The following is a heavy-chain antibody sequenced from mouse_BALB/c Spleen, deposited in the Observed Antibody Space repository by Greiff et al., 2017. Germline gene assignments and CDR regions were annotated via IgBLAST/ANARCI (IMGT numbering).Heavy chain of an antibody. V-gene: IGHV3-6*02. Sequence: EVKLQESGPGLVKPSQSLSLTCSVTGYSITSGYYWNWIRQFPGNKLEWMGYISYDGSNNYNPSLKNRISITRDTSKNQFFLKLNSVTTEDTATYYCARRGGGNYYYAMDYWGQGTSVTVSS. J-gene: IGHJ4*01. CDR2: ISYDGSN. CDR3: ARRGGGNYYYAMDY. D-gene: IGHD1-1*02. CDR1: GYSITSGYY.